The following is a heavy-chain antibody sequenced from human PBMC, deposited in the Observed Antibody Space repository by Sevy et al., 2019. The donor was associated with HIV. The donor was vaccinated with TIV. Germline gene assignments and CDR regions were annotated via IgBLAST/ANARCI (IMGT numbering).Heavy chain of an antibody. D-gene: IGHD1-26*01. Sequence: SETLSLTCTVSGGSITSLYWNWIRQPPGKGLEWIANIYYNGHINYNPSLKSRVTLSLAKSKNQFSLRLGSVTAADTAMYYCAGENAWGRGYSWGQGTLVTVSS. CDR2: IYYNGHI. J-gene: IGHJ4*02. CDR3: AGENAWGRGYS. V-gene: IGHV4-59*08. CDR1: GGSITSLY.